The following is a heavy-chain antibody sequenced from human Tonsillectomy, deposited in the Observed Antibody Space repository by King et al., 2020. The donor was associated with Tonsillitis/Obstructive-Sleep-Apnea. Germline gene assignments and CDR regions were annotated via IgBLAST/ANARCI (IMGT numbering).Heavy chain of an antibody. CDR1: GFTFSNAW. Sequence: VQLVESGGGLVKPGGSLRLSCAASGFTFSNAWMSWVRQAPGKGLEWVGRIKRKTDGGTTDYAAPVKGRFTISRDDSKNTLYLQMNSLKTEDTAVYYCTTVGRGWTGYYYYMDVWGKGTTVTVSS. CDR3: TTVGRGWTGYYYYMDV. J-gene: IGHJ6*03. CDR2: IKRKTDGGTT. D-gene: IGHD6-19*01. V-gene: IGHV3-15*01.